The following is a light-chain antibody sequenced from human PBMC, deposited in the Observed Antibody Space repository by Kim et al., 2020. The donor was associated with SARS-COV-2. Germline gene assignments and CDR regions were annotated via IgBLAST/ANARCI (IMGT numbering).Light chain of an antibody. CDR3: QVWDSSTDHYV. J-gene: IGLJ1*01. CDR2: YDG. CDR1: NSVGKS. Sequence: PGRRATLTCGGPNSVGKSVQWYQQKPGQAPVMVIFYDGGRPSGIPARFSGSNSGNTATLTISRVEAGDEADYYCQVWDSSTDHYVFGTGTKVTVL. V-gene: IGLV3-21*01.